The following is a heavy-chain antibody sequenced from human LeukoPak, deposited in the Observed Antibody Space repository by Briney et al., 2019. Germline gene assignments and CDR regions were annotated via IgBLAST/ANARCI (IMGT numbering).Heavy chain of an antibody. CDR2: IHHSGST. D-gene: IGHD6-19*01. CDR1: GYSISSGYY. V-gene: IGHV4-38-2*01. Sequence: PSETLSLTCAVSGYSISSGYYWGWVRQPPGKGLEWIGSIHHSGSTYYNPSLRRRVTISVDTSKNQFSLKLNSVTAADTAVYYCARCSGTYFFDYWGQGTLVTVSS. J-gene: IGHJ4*02. CDR3: ARCSGTYFFDY.